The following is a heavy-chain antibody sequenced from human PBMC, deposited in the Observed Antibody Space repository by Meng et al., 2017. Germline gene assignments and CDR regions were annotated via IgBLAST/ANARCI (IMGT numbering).Heavy chain of an antibody. V-gene: IGHV1-2*02. CDR1: GYTSTSFY. J-gene: IGHJ5*02. D-gene: IGHD1-26*01. CDR3: ARTYSGAYHVDYYFDP. CDR2: LDPSGGGT. Sequence: VEQAVSEAELTKRWVTVSVTCNASGYTSTSFYSHGLRQAPGLGLEWMRWLDPSGGGTKYAQKFQGKITRTRDTTIGAVYLKLIGLRSDDTAIYDCARTYSGAYHVDYYFDPWGQGTLVTVSS.